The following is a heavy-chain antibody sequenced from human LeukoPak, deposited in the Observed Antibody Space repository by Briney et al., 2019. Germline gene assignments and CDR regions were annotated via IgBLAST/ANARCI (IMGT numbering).Heavy chain of an antibody. J-gene: IGHJ4*02. CDR3: AKDAISSSWTPPRY. Sequence: TGGSLRLSCAACGFTFSSYAMSWVRQAPGKALEWVSAISGSGGSTYYADSVKGRLTISRDNSKYTLYLQMNSLRAEDTAVYYCAKDAISSSWTPPRYWGQGTLVTVSS. D-gene: IGHD6-13*01. CDR2: ISGSGGST. V-gene: IGHV3-23*01. CDR1: GFTFSSYA.